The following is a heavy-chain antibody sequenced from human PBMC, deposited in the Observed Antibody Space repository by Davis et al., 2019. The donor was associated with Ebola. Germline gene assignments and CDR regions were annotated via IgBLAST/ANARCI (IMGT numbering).Heavy chain of an antibody. J-gene: IGHJ4*02. V-gene: IGHV3-74*01. Sequence: GESPKIPCAALGFPFSSHWMHWVRQAPGTGLVWVSRINSEGSSTSYADSVKGRFTISRDNAKNTLYLQMNSLRAEDTAVYYCARGPTSGVWYWGQGTLVTVSS. D-gene: IGHD2-21*01. CDR1: GFPFSSHW. CDR2: INSEGSST. CDR3: ARGPTSGVWY.